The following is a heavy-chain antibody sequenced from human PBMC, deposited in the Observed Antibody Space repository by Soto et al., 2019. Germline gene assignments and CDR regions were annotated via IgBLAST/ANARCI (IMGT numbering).Heavy chain of an antibody. J-gene: IGHJ4*02. D-gene: IGHD4-17*01. CDR1: GGSFSGYY. Sequence: SETLSLTCAVYGGSFSGYYWSWIRQPPGKGLEWIGEINHSGSTNYNPSLKSRVTISVDTSKNQFSLKLSSVTAADTAVYYCARGSDYGDSFDYWGQGTLVTV. CDR3: ARGSDYGDSFDY. CDR2: INHSGST. V-gene: IGHV4-34*01.